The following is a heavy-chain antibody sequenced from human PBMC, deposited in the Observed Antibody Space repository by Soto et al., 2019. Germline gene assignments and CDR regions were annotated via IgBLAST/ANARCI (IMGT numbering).Heavy chain of an antibody. Sequence: QVQLQESGPGLVKTSQTLSLTCTVSGGSISSGGYYWSWIRQHPGKGLEWIGYIYFRGSTYYNPSPKSRVPISVDTSKNQFSLKLTSVTAADTAVYYCARVFDADSSFDYWGQGTLVTVSS. D-gene: IGHD4-17*01. CDR1: GGSISSGGYY. CDR3: ARVFDADSSFDY. J-gene: IGHJ4*02. V-gene: IGHV4-31*03. CDR2: IYFRGST.